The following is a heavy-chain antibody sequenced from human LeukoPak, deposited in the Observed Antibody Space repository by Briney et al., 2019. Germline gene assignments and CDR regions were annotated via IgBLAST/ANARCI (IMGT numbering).Heavy chain of an antibody. D-gene: IGHD3-22*01. J-gene: IGHJ4*02. CDR1: GFTFSIYT. Sequence: GSLRLSCAASGFTFSIYTMNWVRQAPGKGLEWVSSITSTGSYIYYADSVKGRFTISRDNAKNSLYLQMNSLRAEDTAVYYCARDRADSSGYYALDYWGQGTLVTVSS. V-gene: IGHV3-21*01. CDR2: ITSTGSYI. CDR3: ARDRADSSGYYALDY.